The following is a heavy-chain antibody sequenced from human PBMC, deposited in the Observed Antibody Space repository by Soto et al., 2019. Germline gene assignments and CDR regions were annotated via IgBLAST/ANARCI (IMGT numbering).Heavy chain of an antibody. CDR2: ISSNGGTT. CDR1: GFTFSSYS. CDR3: GGYSGDGIWS. D-gene: IGHD1-26*01. V-gene: IGHV3-64*01. Sequence: VQLVESGGGLVQPGGSLRLSCAASGFTFSSYSMHWVRQAPGKGLEYVSAISSNGGTTSYANSVKGRFTISRDNSKNMLYLQMGSLRAEDMGVYYCGGYSGDGIWSWGQGTLVTVSS. J-gene: IGHJ5*02.